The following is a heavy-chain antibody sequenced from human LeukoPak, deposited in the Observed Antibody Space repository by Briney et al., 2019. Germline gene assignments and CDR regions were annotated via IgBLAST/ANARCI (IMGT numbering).Heavy chain of an antibody. Sequence: GGSLRLSCAASGFTFSSYAMHWVRQAPGKGLEYVSAISSNGGSTYYANSVKGRFTISRDNSKNTLYLQMGSLRAEDMAVYYCARGGPAAGRFDYWGQGTLVTVSS. D-gene: IGHD6-13*01. J-gene: IGHJ4*02. CDR3: ARGGPAAGRFDY. CDR2: ISSNGGST. CDR1: GFTFSSYA. V-gene: IGHV3-64*01.